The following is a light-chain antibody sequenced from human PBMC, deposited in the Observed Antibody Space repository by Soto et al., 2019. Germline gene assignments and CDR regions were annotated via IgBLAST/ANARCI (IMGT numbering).Light chain of an antibody. CDR1: QSVSSSY. V-gene: IGKV3-20*01. J-gene: IGKJ2*01. CDR2: GAS. Sequence: EIVLTQSPGTLSLSPGERATLSCRASQSVSSSYLAWYQQKTGQAPRLLIYGASSRATGIPDRFSGSGSGTDFPLTISRLEPEDFAVCYCQQYGSSPYTFGQGTKLEIK. CDR3: QQYGSSPYT.